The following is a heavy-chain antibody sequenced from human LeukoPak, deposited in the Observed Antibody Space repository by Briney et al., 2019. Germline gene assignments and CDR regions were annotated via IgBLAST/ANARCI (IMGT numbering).Heavy chain of an antibody. Sequence: SVKVSCKASGGTFSSYAISWVRQAPGQGLEWMGGIIPIFGTANYAQKFQGRVTMTRDTSISTAYMELSRLRSDDTAVYYCARDRRVFRGVIKPGTFDIWGQGTMVTVPS. CDR3: ARDRRVFRGVIKPGTFDI. D-gene: IGHD3-10*01. CDR2: IIPIFGTA. V-gene: IGHV1-69*05. J-gene: IGHJ3*02. CDR1: GGTFSSYA.